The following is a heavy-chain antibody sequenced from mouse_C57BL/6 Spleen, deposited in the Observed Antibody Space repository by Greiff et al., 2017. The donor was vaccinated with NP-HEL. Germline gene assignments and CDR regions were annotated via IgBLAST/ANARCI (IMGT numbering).Heavy chain of an antibody. D-gene: IGHD2-5*01. Sequence: EVKLQESGPELVKPGASVKISCTASGYSFTDYNMNWVKQSNGKSLEWIGVINPNYGTTSYNQKFKGKATLTVDQSSSTAYMQLNSLTSEDSAVYYCARSWDYSNRWAMDYWGQGTSVTVSS. CDR2: INPNYGTT. CDR3: ARSWDYSNRWAMDY. CDR1: GYSFTDYN. V-gene: IGHV1-39*01. J-gene: IGHJ4*01.